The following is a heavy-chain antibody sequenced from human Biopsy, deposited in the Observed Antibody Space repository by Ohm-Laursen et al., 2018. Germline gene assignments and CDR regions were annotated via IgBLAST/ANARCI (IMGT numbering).Heavy chain of an antibody. J-gene: IGHJ5*02. Sequence: GATVNISCKASGDSFTSYAIGWGRQAPGQGLEWMGGLIPIPNVATYAQKFQGRITITADESTSTAYMELSSLTSDDTAVYFCARGEGSSWFDPWGHGTLVTVSS. CDR3: ARGEGSSWFDP. CDR1: GDSFTSYA. V-gene: IGHV1-69*10. D-gene: IGHD1-26*01. CDR2: LIPIPNVA.